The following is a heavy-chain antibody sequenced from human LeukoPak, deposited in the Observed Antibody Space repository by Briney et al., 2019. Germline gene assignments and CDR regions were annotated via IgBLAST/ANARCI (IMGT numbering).Heavy chain of an antibody. D-gene: IGHD4-17*01. CDR1: GGSFSGYY. CDR3: GRATVTPHRGLDH. CDR2: INHSGST. Sequence: SETLSLTCAVYGGSFSGYYWSWIRQPPGKGLEWIGEINHSGSTNYNPSLKSRVTISVDTSKNQFSLKLSSVTAADTAVYYCGRATVTPHRGLDHWGQGTLVTVSS. V-gene: IGHV4-34*01. J-gene: IGHJ4*02.